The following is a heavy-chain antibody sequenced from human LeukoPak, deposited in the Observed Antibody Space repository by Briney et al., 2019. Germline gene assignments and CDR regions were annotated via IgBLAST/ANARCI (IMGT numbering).Heavy chain of an antibody. CDR2: IRSKAYGGTT. D-gene: IGHD3-22*01. CDR1: GFTFGDYA. J-gene: IGHJ3*02. Sequence: GGSLRLSCTASGFTFGDYAMSWVRQVPGKGLEWVGFIRSKAYGGTTEYAASVKGRFTISRDDSKSIAYLQMNSLKTEDTAVYYCTRDKIVVVAPYAFDIWGQGTMVTVSS. V-gene: IGHV3-49*04. CDR3: TRDKIVVVAPYAFDI.